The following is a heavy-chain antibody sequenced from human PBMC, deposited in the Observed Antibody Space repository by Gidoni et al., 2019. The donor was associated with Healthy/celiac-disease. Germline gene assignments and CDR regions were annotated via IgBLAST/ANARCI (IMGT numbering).Heavy chain of an antibody. CDR2: ISSSGSTR. CDR1: GFTFSDYY. D-gene: IGHD5-18*01. V-gene: IGHV3-11*01. J-gene: IGHJ6*02. Sequence: QVQLVESGGGLVKPGGSLRLSCAAPGFTFSDYYMSWIRQPPGKGLEWVSYISSSGSTRYYADSVKGRFTISRDNAKNSLYLQMNSLRAEDTAVYYCARDQTQPPYYYYGMDVWGQGTTVTVSS. CDR3: ARDQTQPPYYYYGMDV.